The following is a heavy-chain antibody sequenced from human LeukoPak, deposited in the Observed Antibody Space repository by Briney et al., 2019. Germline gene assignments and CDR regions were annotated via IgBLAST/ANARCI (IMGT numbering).Heavy chain of an antibody. J-gene: IGHJ4*02. CDR3: ARIAPRGPGDY. V-gene: IGHV1-2*02. CDR1: GYTFNGYY. Sequence: GASVKVSCKASGYTFNGYYIHWVRQAPGQGLEWMGWINPNSGGTNYAQKFQGRVTMTRDMSTSTVYMELSSLRFEDTAVYYCARIAPRGPGDYWGQGTLVTVSS. CDR2: INPNSGGT. D-gene: IGHD6-13*01.